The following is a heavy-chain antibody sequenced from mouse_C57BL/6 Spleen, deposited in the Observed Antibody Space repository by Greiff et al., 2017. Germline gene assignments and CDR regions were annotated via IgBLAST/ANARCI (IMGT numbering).Heavy chain of an antibody. J-gene: IGHJ3*01. D-gene: IGHD2-1*01. V-gene: IGHV1-54*01. Sequence: QVQLKESGAELVRPGTSVKVSCKASGYAFTNYLIEWVKQRPGQGLEWIGVINPGSGGTNYTEKFKGKATLTADKSSSTAYMQLSSLTSEDSAVYFCARENYYGWFAYWGQGTLVTVSA. CDR1: GYAFTNYL. CDR2: INPGSGGT. CDR3: ARENYYGWFAY.